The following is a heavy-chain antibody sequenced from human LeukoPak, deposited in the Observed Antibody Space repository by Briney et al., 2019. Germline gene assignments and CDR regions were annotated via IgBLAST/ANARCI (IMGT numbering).Heavy chain of an antibody. CDR3: ASTMVRD. CDR1: GYTFIDYY. Sequence: ASVKVSCKASGYTFIDYYIHWVRQAPGQGLEWMGWINTDNGGTNYAQKFQGRVTMTRDTSISTAYMELSRLRSDDTAVYYCASTMVRDWGQGTLVTVSS. J-gene: IGHJ4*02. D-gene: IGHD3-10*01. CDR2: INTDNGGT. V-gene: IGHV1-2*02.